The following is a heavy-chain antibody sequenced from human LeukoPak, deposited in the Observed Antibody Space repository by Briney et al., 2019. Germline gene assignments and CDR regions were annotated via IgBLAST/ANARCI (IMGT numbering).Heavy chain of an antibody. Sequence: GGYLRRYCAASGFTFNSYWFHWVRQAPGKGWVWVSRINSDGSDTIYADSVKGRFTISRDNAKSTVYLQMNSLKAEDTAVYYCARGGYHHGFDIWGQGTMVTVSS. J-gene: IGHJ3*02. CDR3: ARGGYHHGFDI. V-gene: IGHV3-74*01. CDR1: GFTFNSYW. CDR2: INSDGSDT. D-gene: IGHD2-15*01.